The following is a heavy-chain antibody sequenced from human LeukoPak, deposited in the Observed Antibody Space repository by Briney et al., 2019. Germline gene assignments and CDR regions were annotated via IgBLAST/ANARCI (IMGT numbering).Heavy chain of an antibody. Sequence: GGSVRLSCAASGFSFSSYAMSWVRQAPGKGLEWVSAISGSGGSTYYADSVKGRFTISRDNSKNTLYLQMNSLRAEDTAVYYCANLGIAVADWFDPWGQGTLVTVSS. J-gene: IGHJ5*02. CDR1: GFSFSSYA. D-gene: IGHD6-19*01. CDR2: ISGSGGST. V-gene: IGHV3-23*01. CDR3: ANLGIAVADWFDP.